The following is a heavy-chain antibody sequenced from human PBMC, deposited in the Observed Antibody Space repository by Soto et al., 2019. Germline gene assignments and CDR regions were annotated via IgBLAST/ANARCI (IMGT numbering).Heavy chain of an antibody. Sequence: ASVKVSCKASGYPFTGPYIYWVRQAPGQGLEWMGWINPSSGGTEFAEKFQGRVTVTRDTSIRTVFLELNSLTSDDTGVYFCARDFRTYSHDVDVWGQGTAVTVSS. J-gene: IGHJ6*02. CDR1: GYPFTGPY. D-gene: IGHD4-4*01. V-gene: IGHV1-2*02. CDR2: INPSSGGT. CDR3: ARDFRTYSHDVDV.